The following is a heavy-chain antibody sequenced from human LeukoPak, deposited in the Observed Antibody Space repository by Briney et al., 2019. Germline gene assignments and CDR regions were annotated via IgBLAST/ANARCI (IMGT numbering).Heavy chain of an antibody. CDR3: ARLGIAASDDAFDI. J-gene: IGHJ3*02. CDR1: GYSISSGYY. Sequence: PSETLSLTCAVSGYSISSGYYWGGIRQPPGKGLEWIGSIYHSGSTYYNPSLKSRVTISVDTSKNQFSLKLSSVTAADTAVYYCARLGIAASDDAFDIWGQGTMVTVSS. V-gene: IGHV4-38-2*01. CDR2: IYHSGST. D-gene: IGHD6-13*01.